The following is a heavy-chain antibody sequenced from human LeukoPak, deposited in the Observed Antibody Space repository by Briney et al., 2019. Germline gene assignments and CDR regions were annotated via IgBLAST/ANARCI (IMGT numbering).Heavy chain of an antibody. Sequence: GASVKVSCTASGGTFSSYAISWVRQAPGQGLEWMGRIIPILGIANYAQKFQGRVTITADKSTSTAYMELSSLRSEDTAVYYCARAPNYYDSSGYYYEDWYFDLWGRGTLVTVSS. CDR3: ARAPNYYDSSGYYYEDWYFDL. CDR2: IIPILGIA. J-gene: IGHJ2*01. V-gene: IGHV1-69*04. CDR1: GGTFSSYA. D-gene: IGHD3-22*01.